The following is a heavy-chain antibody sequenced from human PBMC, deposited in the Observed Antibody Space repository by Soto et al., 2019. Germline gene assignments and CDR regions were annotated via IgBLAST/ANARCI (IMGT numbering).Heavy chain of an antibody. J-gene: IGHJ6*02. Sequence: ASVKVSCKASGYTFTGYDMHWVRQAPGQGLEWMGWINPNSGGTNYAQKFRGRVTMTRDTSISTAYMELSRLRSDDTAVYYCARANRYCSSTSCYTPGDYRMDVWGQGTTVTVSS. CDR1: GYTFTGYD. V-gene: IGHV1-2*02. D-gene: IGHD2-2*02. CDR3: ARANRYCSSTSCYTPGDYRMDV. CDR2: INPNSGGT.